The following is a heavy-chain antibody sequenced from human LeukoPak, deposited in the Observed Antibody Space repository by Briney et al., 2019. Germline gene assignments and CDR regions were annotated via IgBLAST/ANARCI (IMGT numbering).Heavy chain of an antibody. J-gene: IGHJ3*02. CDR3: ARDNVAVSTNDDAFDI. CDR1: GFTFDNYA. Sequence: GGSLRLSCAASGFTFDNYAMHWVRQAPGKGLEWVSGISWNSNSIGYADSVKGRFTISRDNAKNSLYLQMNSLRAEDTAVYYCARDNVAVSTNDDAFDIWGQGTMVTVSS. CDR2: ISWNSNSI. V-gene: IGHV3-9*01. D-gene: IGHD2-15*01.